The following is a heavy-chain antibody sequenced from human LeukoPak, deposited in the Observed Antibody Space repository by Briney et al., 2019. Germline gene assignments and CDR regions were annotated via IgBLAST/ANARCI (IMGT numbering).Heavy chain of an antibody. D-gene: IGHD6-19*01. V-gene: IGHV3-48*03. CDR2: INSGGSTM. Sequence: GGSLRLSCAASGFTFSSFEMDWVRQAPGKGLGWVSYINSGGSTMYYADSVKGRFTISRDNAKNSLYLQMNSLRAEDTAVYYCARGEAVAAAEIFQHWGQGTLVTVSS. J-gene: IGHJ1*01. CDR1: GFTFSSFE. CDR3: ARGEAVAAAEIFQH.